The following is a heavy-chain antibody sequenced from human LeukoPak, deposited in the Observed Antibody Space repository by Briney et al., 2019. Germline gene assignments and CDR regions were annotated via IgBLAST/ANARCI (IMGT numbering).Heavy chain of an antibody. D-gene: IGHD6-19*01. CDR1: GFTFSSYG. CDR2: IRYDGSNK. Sequence: GGSLRLSCAASGFTFSSYGMHWVRQAPGKGLEWVAFIRYDGSNKYYADSVQGRFTISRDNSKNTLYLHMNSLRAEDTAVYYCAKDQRSSTSGWYFSYYFDYWGQGTLVTVSS. J-gene: IGHJ4*02. V-gene: IGHV3-30*02. CDR3: AKDQRSSTSGWYFSYYFDY.